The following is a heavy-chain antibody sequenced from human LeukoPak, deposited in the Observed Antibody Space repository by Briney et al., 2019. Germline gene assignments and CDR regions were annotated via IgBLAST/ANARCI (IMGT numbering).Heavy chain of an antibody. J-gene: IGHJ4*02. CDR2: IHSGVST. Sequence: SETLSLTCTVSGDFVSSGGSFWTWIRQHPGRGLEWIGFIHSGVSTYYNPSLKSRVTISVDTSQNQFSLKLTSVTAADTAVYYCAIGNGYNSRYFDYWGQGTLVTVSS. V-gene: IGHV4-31*03. CDR3: AIGNGYNSRYFDY. D-gene: IGHD5-24*01. CDR1: GDFVSSGGSF.